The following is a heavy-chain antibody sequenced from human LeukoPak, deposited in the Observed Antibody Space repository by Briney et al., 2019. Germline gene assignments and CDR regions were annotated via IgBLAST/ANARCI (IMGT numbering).Heavy chain of an antibody. Sequence: GGSLRLSCAASGFTFSSYWMHWVRQAPGKGLEWVSSISSSSSYIYYADSVKGRFTISRDNAKNSLYLQMNSLRAEDTAVYYCAREGGIVVVPAAPDYWGQGTLVTVSS. V-gene: IGHV3-21*01. CDR2: ISSSSSYI. CDR3: AREGGIVVVPAAPDY. J-gene: IGHJ4*02. CDR1: GFTFSSYW. D-gene: IGHD2-2*01.